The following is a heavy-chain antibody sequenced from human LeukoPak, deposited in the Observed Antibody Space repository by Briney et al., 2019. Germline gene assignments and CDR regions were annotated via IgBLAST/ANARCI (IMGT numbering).Heavy chain of an antibody. D-gene: IGHD2-15*01. CDR2: IYYSGST. V-gene: IGHV4-30-4*02. Sequence: SETLSLTCTVSGGSISSGDYYWSWIRQPPGKGLEWIGYIYYSGSTYYNPSLKSRVTISVDTSKNQFSLKLSSVTAADTAVYYCARSGCSGGSCYPDDYWGQGTLVTVSS. J-gene: IGHJ4*02. CDR1: GGSISSGDYY. CDR3: ARSGCSGGSCYPDDY.